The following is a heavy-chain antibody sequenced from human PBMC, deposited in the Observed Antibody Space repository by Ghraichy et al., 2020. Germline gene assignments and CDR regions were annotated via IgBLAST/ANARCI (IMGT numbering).Heavy chain of an antibody. CDR3: AKLLESSGYQGWGRASEI. V-gene: IGHV3-23*01. CDR2: ISGRDSST. J-gene: IGHJ3*02. D-gene: IGHD3-22*01. Sequence: GESLNISCATSGFTFSTYAMSWVRQAPEKGLEWVSYISGRDSSTYYADSVKGRFTISRDNSKNTLYLQMNSLRAEDTAVYYCAKLLESSGYQGWGRASEIWGQGTVVTVSS. CDR1: GFTFSTYA.